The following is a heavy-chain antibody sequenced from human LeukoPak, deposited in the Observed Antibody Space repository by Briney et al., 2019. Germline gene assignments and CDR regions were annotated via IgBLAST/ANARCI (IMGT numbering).Heavy chain of an antibody. CDR2: IWYDGSNK. V-gene: IGHV3-33*01. D-gene: IGHD4-17*01. CDR3: ARVTVSGVYFYFDY. Sequence: GRSLRLSCAASGFTFSSYGMHWVRQAPGKGLEWVAVIWYDGSNKYYADSVKGRFTISRDNSKNTLYLQMNSLRAEDTAVYYCARVTVSGVYFYFDYWGQGTLVTVSS. J-gene: IGHJ4*02. CDR1: GFTFSSYG.